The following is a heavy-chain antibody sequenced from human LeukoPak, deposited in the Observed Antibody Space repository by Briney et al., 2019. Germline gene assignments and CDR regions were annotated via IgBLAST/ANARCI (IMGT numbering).Heavy chain of an antibody. V-gene: IGHV3-48*01. Sequence: GGSLRLSCAASGFTFSSYSMNWVRQAPGKGLEWVSYISSSSSTIYYADSVKGRFTISRDNSKNTLYLQMNSLRAEDTAVYYCARSYDYGAIGYFDYWGQGTLVTVSS. CDR1: GFTFSSYS. CDR3: ARSYDYGAIGYFDY. CDR2: ISSSSSTI. J-gene: IGHJ4*02. D-gene: IGHD3-16*01.